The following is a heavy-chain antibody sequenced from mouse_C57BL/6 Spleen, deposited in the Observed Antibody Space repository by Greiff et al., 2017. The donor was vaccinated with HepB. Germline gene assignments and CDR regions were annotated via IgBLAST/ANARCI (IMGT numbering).Heavy chain of an antibody. CDR2: IDPSDSYT. D-gene: IGHD2-5*01. J-gene: IGHJ1*03. Sequence: VQLQQPGAELVMPGASVKLSCKASGYTFTSYWMHWVKQRPGQGLEWIGEIDPSDSYTNYNQKFKGKSTLTVDKSSSTAYMQLSSLTSEDSAVYYCARRSNYVDWYFDVWGTGTTVTVSS. CDR3: ARRSNYVDWYFDV. CDR1: GYTFTSYW. V-gene: IGHV1-69*01.